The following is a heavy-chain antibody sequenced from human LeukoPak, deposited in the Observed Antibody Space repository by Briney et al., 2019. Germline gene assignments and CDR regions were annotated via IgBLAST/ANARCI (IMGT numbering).Heavy chain of an antibody. CDR2: VDPEDGET. J-gene: IGHJ4*02. V-gene: IGHV1-69-2*01. CDR1: GYTFTDYY. CDR3: ATVTMVRGDY. Sequence: ASVKVSCKVSGYTFTDYYMHWVQQAPGKGLEWMGLVDPEDGETIYAEKFQGRVTITADTSTDTAYMELSSLRSEDTAVYYCATVTMVRGDYWGQGTLVTVPS. D-gene: IGHD3-10*01.